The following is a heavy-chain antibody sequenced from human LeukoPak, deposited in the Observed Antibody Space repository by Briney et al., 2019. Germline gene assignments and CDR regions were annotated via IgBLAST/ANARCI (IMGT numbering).Heavy chain of an antibody. CDR3: VRGGPSTWS. D-gene: IGHD2-15*01. V-gene: IGHV3-74*01. CDR1: GFTFKLYW. CDR2: INDDGSDT. Sequence: GGSLRLSCAASGFTFKLYWMHWVRQVPGKRPVWVSRINDDGSDTIYADSVRGRFTISRDDAKNTVYLQMNNLRAEDTAVYYCVRGGPSTWSWGQGTLVTVSS. J-gene: IGHJ5*02.